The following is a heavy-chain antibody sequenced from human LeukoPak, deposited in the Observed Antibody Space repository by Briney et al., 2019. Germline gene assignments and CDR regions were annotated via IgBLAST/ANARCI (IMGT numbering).Heavy chain of an antibody. Sequence: SQTLSLTCTVSGGSISSGSYYWSWIRQPAGKGLEWIGRIYTSGSTNYNPSLKSRVTISVDTSKNQFSLNLTSVTPADTAIYYCARGHGIPPDSWGQGTLVTVSS. CDR2: IYTSGST. V-gene: IGHV4-61*02. J-gene: IGHJ4*02. CDR1: GGSISSGSYY. D-gene: IGHD1-1*01. CDR3: ARGHGIPPDS.